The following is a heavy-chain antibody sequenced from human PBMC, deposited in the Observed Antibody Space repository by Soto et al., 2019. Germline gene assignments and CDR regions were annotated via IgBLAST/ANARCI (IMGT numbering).Heavy chain of an antibody. V-gene: IGHV4-39*01. J-gene: IGHJ4*02. CDR1: GGSISSSSYY. CDR2: IYYSGST. CDR3: ARHKVPKYDCVWGSQRPLDY. D-gene: IGHD3-16*01. Sequence: SETLSLTCTVSGGSISSSSYYWGWIRQPPGKGLEWIGSIYYSGSTYYNPSLKSRVTISVDTSKNQFSLKLSSVTAADTAVYYCARHKVPKYDCVWGSQRPLDYWGQGTLVTVSS.